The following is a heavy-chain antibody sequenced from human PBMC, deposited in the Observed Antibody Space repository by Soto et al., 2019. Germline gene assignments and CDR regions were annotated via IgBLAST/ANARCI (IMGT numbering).Heavy chain of an antibody. V-gene: IGHV1-8*01. D-gene: IGHD6-25*01. CDR2: MNPSTGDT. CDR1: GYTFINYH. J-gene: IGHJ4*02. CDR3: VTRVPYSSGWNT. Sequence: QVQLVQSGAEVKKPGASVKVSCKASGYTFINYHINWVRQASGQGLEWMGWMNPSTGDTGYVQKFQGRVTMTRNTAIRTAYMELGRLRYADTAVYYCVTRVPYSSGWNTWGQGTLVTVSS.